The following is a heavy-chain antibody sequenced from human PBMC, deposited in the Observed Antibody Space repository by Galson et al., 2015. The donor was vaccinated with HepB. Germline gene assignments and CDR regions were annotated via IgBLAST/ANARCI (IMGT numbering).Heavy chain of an antibody. Sequence: SVKVSCKASGYTFTSYGISWVRQAPGQGLEWMGWISAYNGNTNYAQKLQGRVTMTPDTSTSTAYMELRSLRSDDTAVYYCARTAKTNWNYALDWGQGTLVTVSS. V-gene: IGHV1-18*04. D-gene: IGHD1-7*01. J-gene: IGHJ4*02. CDR3: ARTAKTNWNYALD. CDR1: GYTFTSYG. CDR2: ISAYNGNT.